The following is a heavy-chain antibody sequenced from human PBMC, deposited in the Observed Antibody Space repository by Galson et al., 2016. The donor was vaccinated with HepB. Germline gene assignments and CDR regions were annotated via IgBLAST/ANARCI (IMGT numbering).Heavy chain of an antibody. CDR2: INHSGST. J-gene: IGHJ5*02. D-gene: IGHD2-15*01. CDR3: ARVVVAATNWFDP. CDR1: GGSFNAYY. Sequence: TLSLTCGVYGGSFNAYYWSWIRQPPGKGLEWIGEINHSGSTKYNPSLKSRVTISVDASKNQFSLKLTSMTAADTAVYYCARVVVAATNWFDPWGQGTLVTVSS. V-gene: IGHV4-34*01.